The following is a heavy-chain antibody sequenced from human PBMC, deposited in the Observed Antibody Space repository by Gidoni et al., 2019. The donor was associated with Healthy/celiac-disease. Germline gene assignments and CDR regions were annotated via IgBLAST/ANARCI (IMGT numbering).Heavy chain of an antibody. CDR3: TRDGKFRTDGFDV. V-gene: IGHV3-23*01. D-gene: IGHD1-26*01. Sequence: EVPLLESGGGSVQPGGSLRLSCAVSGFTFSNYAMNWVRQAPGQGLACVSAISPAGGSPYYADSVKGRFTISRDNSKNTLFLEMNNLRAEDTAVYYCTRDGKFRTDGFDVWGPGSMVTVSS. CDR2: ISPAGGSP. CDR1: GFTFSNYA. J-gene: IGHJ3*01.